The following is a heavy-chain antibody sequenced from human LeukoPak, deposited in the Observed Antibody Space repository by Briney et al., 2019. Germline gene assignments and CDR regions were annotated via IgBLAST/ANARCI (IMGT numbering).Heavy chain of an antibody. D-gene: IGHD1-1*01. Sequence: PGGSLRLSCAASGFTLSSYGMPWVRKAPGRGLGWVPFLRCDVSTKYYADSVKGRFTISRDNSKNTRYLQMDSRRAEATAVYSCIRVNSPTTYYYYYYMDVWGKGTPVTVSS. CDR1: GFTLSSYG. CDR3: IRVNSPTTYYYYYYMDV. CDR2: LRCDVSTK. V-gene: IGHV3-30*02. J-gene: IGHJ6*03.